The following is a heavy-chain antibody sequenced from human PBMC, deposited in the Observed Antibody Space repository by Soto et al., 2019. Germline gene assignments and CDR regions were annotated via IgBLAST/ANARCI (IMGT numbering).Heavy chain of an antibody. V-gene: IGHV4-39*01. D-gene: IGHD6-13*01. Sequence: SETLSLTCTVSGVSIISSSYYWVLIRQPPGKGLEWIGSIYYSGSTYYNPSLKSRVTISVDTSKNQFSLKLSSVTAADTAVYYWARLPAAAAGTTFPYWGQGTLVTVDS. CDR1: GVSIISSSYY. J-gene: IGHJ4*02. CDR3: ARLPAAAAGTTFPY. CDR2: IYYSGST.